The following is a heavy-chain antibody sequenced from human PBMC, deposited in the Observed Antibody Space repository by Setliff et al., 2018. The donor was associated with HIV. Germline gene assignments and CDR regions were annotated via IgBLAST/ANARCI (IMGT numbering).Heavy chain of an antibody. D-gene: IGHD4-4*01. CDR1: GFTFSSHW. J-gene: IGHJ3*02. CDR3: TRVVGGNLYPSAFDI. CDR2: ITADGGGT. Sequence: SLRLSCAASGFTFSSHWMHWVRQAPGKGLVWVSRITADGGGTNYADSVKGRFTISRDNAKNTVYLQMNSLRAEDTAVYYCTRVVGGNLYPSAFDIWAQGTMVTVSS. V-gene: IGHV3-74*01.